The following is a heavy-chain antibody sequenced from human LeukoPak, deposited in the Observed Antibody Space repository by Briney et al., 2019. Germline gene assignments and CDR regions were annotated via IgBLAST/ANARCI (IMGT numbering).Heavy chain of an antibody. Sequence: GGSLRLSCAASGFTFSTYSMNWVRQAPGKGLEWVSYISSGSSTIYYADSVKGRFTISRDNAKYALYLQMNSLRDEDTAVYYCATCKYGDCFFDYWGQGTLVTVSS. D-gene: IGHD4-17*01. V-gene: IGHV3-48*02. J-gene: IGHJ4*02. CDR2: ISSGSSTI. CDR3: ATCKYGDCFFDY. CDR1: GFTFSTYS.